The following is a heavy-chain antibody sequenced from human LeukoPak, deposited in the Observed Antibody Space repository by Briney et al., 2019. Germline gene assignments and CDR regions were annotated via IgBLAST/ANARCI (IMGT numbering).Heavy chain of an antibody. CDR3: ATVHYDFWSGYSHNWFDP. V-gene: IGHV1-24*01. CDR2: FDPEDGET. Sequence: ASVKVPCKVSGYTLTELSMHWVRQAPGKGLEWMGGFDPEDGETIYAQKFQGRVTMTEDTSTDTAYMELSSLRSEDTAVYYCATVHYDFWSGYSHNWFDPWGQGTLVTVSS. D-gene: IGHD3-3*01. J-gene: IGHJ5*02. CDR1: GYTLTELS.